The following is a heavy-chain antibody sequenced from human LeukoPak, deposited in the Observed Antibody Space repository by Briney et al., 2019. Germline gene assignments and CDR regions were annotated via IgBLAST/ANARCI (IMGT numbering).Heavy chain of an antibody. D-gene: IGHD2-15*01. V-gene: IGHV3-21*01. CDR2: ISSSSSYI. CDR3: ATSQPYIVVVVAGDAFDI. Sequence: RGSLRLSCAASGFTFSSYSMNWVRQAPGKGLEWVSSISSSSSYIYYADSVKGRFTISRDNAKNSLYLQMNSLRAEDTAVYYCATSQPYIVVVVAGDAFDIWGQGTMVTVSS. CDR1: GFTFSSYS. J-gene: IGHJ3*02.